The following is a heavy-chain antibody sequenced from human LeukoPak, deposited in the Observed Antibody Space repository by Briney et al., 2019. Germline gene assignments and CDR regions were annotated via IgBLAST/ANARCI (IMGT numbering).Heavy chain of an antibody. Sequence: TSETLSLTCAVYGGSFSGYYWSWIRQPPGKGLEWIGEINHSGSTNYNPSLKSRVTISVDTSKNQFSLKLSSVTAADTAVYYCASVVRGVIINWGQGTLVTVSS. D-gene: IGHD3-10*01. CDR1: GGSFSGYY. CDR2: INHSGST. CDR3: ASVVRGVIIN. J-gene: IGHJ4*02. V-gene: IGHV4-34*01.